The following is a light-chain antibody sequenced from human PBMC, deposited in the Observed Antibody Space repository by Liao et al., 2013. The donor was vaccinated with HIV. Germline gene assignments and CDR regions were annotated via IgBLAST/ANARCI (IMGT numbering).Light chain of an antibody. J-gene: IGLJ2*01. CDR1: KLGDKY. CDR2: QDS. V-gene: IGLV3-1*01. CDR3: LAWDSSTVV. Sequence: SYELTQPPSVSVSPGQTASITCSGDKLGDKYACWYQQKPGQSPVVVIYQDSKRPSGIPERFSGSNSGNTATLTISGTQPMDEADYYCLAWDSSTVVFGGGTKLTVL.